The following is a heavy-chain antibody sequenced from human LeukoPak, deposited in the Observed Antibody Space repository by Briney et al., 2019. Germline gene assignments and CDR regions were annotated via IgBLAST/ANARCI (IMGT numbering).Heavy chain of an antibody. D-gene: IGHD5-18*01. CDR3: ARGKGIQLWLASFDY. CDR2: IYYSGST. V-gene: IGHV4-59*01. Sequence: SETLSLTCTVSGGSISSYYWSWIRQPPGKGLEWIGYIYYSGSTNYNPSLKSRVTISVDTSKNQFSLKLSSVTAADTAVYYCARGKGIQLWLASFDYWGQGTLVTVSS. CDR1: GGSISSYY. J-gene: IGHJ4*02.